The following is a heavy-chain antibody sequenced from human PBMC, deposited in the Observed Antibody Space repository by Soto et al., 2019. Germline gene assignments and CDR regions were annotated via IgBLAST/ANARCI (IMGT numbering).Heavy chain of an antibody. CDR2: IWYDGSNK. D-gene: IGHD3-22*01. CDR1: GFTFSSYG. CDR3: ARDYDSSGYPRYYFDY. Sequence: PGGSLRLSCAASGFTFSSYGMHWVRQAPGKGLEWVAVIWYDGSNKYYADSVKGRFTIPRDNSKNTLYLQMNSLRAEDTAVYYCARDYDSSGYPRYYFDYWGQGTLVTVSS. J-gene: IGHJ4*02. V-gene: IGHV3-33*01.